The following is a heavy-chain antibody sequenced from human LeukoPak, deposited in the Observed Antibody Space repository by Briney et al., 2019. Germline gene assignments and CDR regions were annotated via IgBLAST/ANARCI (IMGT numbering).Heavy chain of an antibody. Sequence: PGRSLRLSCAGAGFTFSNYGMHWVRQAPGQGLEWMGWINPNSGGTNYAQKFQGRVTMTRDTSISTAYMELSRLRSDDTAVYYCARANWNDVDYWGQGTLVTVSS. CDR1: GFTFSNYG. V-gene: IGHV1-2*02. CDR2: INPNSGGT. J-gene: IGHJ4*02. CDR3: ARANWNDVDY. D-gene: IGHD1-20*01.